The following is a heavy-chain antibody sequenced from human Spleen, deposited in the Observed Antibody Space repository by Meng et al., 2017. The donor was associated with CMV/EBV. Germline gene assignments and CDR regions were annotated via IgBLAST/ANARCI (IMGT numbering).Heavy chain of an antibody. CDR3: ARDTPGD. Sequence: GGSLRLSCAVYGGSFSGYYWSWIRQPPGKGLEWVAFIRYDGSNKYYADSVKGRFTISRDNSKNTLYLQMNSLRAEDTAVYYCARDTPGDCGQGTLVTVSS. CDR1: GGSFSGYY. V-gene: IGHV3-30*02. CDR2: IRYDGSNK. J-gene: IGHJ4*02. D-gene: IGHD3-10*01.